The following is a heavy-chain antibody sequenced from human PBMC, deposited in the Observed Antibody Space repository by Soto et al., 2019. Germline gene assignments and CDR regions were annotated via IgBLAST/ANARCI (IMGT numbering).Heavy chain of an antibody. J-gene: IGHJ4*02. Sequence: PGGSLRLSCAASGFTFSSYGMHWVRQAPGKGLEWVAVISYDGSNKYYADSVKGRFTISRDNSKNTLYLQMNSLRAEDTAVYYCAKEIYPYWNFYFDYWGQGTLVTVSS. CDR1: GFTFSSYG. V-gene: IGHV3-30*18. CDR3: AKEIYPYWNFYFDY. CDR2: ISYDGSNK. D-gene: IGHD1-7*01.